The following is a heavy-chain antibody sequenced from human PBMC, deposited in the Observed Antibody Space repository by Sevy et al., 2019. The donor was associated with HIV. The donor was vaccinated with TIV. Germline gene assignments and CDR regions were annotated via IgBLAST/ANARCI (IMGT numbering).Heavy chain of an antibody. J-gene: IGHJ4*02. Sequence: ASVKVSCKASGDTFTNNYMHWVRQAPGQGLEWMGIIDPSGGNASYARKFQGGVSMTRDTSTSTIYLDLSSLRSEDTAVYYCVRADPAQHFDSWGQGTLVTVSS. CDR3: VRADPAQHFDS. V-gene: IGHV1-46*01. CDR2: IDPSGGNA. CDR1: GDTFTNNY.